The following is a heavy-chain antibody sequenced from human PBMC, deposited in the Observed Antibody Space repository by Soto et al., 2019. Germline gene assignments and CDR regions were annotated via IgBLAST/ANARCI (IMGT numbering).Heavy chain of an antibody. CDR3: ARDRSFASGDYYFDY. J-gene: IGHJ4*02. Sequence: ASVKVSCKASGYTFTSYLLHWVRQAPGQRPEWMGWINAGNGNTKYSQRFQARVTFTGDTSANTAYMELCSLRSEDTAVYYCARDRSFASGDYYFDYWGQGTLVTVSS. V-gene: IGHV1-3*01. CDR1: GYTFTSYL. CDR2: INAGNGNT. D-gene: IGHD4-17*01.